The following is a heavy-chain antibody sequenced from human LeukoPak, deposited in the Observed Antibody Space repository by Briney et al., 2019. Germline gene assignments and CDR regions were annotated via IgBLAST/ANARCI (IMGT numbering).Heavy chain of an antibody. CDR1: GFAFSSYA. V-gene: IGHV3-30*02. D-gene: IGHD3-10*01. Sequence: GGSLRLSCAASGFAFSSYAMHWVRQGPGKGLEWVAFIRYDGSNKYYADSVKGRFTISRDNSKNSLYLQMNSLRAEDTAVYYCARDEERIYYGSGSPRFGLDYWGQGTLVTVSS. CDR2: IRYDGSNK. J-gene: IGHJ4*02. CDR3: ARDEERIYYGSGSPRFGLDY.